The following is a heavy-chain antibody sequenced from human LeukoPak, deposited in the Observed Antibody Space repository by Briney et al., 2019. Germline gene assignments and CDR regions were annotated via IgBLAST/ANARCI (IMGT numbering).Heavy chain of an antibody. CDR1: GYTFPSYF. Sequence: ASVKVPCKASGYTFPSYFMHWVRQAPGQGLEWMGIINPTGGSTTYAQKFQGRVTITRDTSASIVYLELTSLRSEDTAVYYCARPGASSPGNWFASWGQGTLVTVSS. CDR3: ARPGASSPGNWFAS. J-gene: IGHJ5*01. CDR2: INPTGGST. D-gene: IGHD6-13*01. V-gene: IGHV1-46*01.